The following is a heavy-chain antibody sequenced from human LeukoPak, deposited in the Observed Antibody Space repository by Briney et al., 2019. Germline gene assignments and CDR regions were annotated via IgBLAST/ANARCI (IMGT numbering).Heavy chain of an antibody. V-gene: IGHV3-7*01. CDR2: LRQDGGEI. D-gene: IGHD2-8*01. Sequence: GGSLRLSCVVSGFTYNKYWMSWVRQAPGKGLEWVATLRQDGGEIYYVDSVRGRFTISRDNAKNSLYLQMNSLRAEDTAMYYCARIMYSLGVHFDFWGQGTLVTVSS. CDR1: GFTYNKYW. CDR3: ARIMYSLGVHFDF. J-gene: IGHJ4*02.